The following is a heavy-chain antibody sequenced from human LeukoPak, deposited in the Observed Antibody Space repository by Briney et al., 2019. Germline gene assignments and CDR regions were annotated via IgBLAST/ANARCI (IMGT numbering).Heavy chain of an antibody. V-gene: IGHV3-30*02. Sequence: PGGSLRLSCASSGFTFSSYGMHWVRQAPGKGLEWVAFIRYDGSNKYCADSVEGGLHISGDNPKHTLYRQMKSMRAEDTAVYYCAKDRNYVDYEEVDYWGQGPLVAVSS. J-gene: IGHJ4*02. CDR3: AKDRNYVDYEEVDY. CDR2: IRYDGSNK. CDR1: GFTFSSYG. D-gene: IGHD4-17*01.